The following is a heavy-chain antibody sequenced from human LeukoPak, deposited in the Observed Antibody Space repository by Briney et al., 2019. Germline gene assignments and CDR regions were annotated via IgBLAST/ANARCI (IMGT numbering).Heavy chain of an antibody. CDR3: ARGSKMVIWFYAFDN. V-gene: IGHV1-18*01. CDR1: GYTLTIYA. CDR2: ISAYNGNT. D-gene: IGHD3-22*01. J-gene: IGHJ3*02. Sequence: ASVKVSCKASGYTLTIYAISWVRQAPGQGLEWMGWISAYNGNTNYAQKLQGRVTMTTDTSTSTAYMELRSLRSDDTAVYYCARGSKMVIWFYAFDNWGQGTMVTVSS.